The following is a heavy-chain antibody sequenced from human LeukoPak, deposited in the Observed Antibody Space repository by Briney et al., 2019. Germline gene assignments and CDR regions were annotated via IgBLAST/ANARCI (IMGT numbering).Heavy chain of an antibody. CDR1: GYTFTSYY. CDR3: ARDFDSSGYYYYYGMDV. J-gene: IGHJ6*02. CDR2: INPSGGST. D-gene: IGHD3-22*01. Sequence: ASVKVSCKASGYTFTSYYMHWVRQAPGQGLEWMGLINPSGGSTSYAQKFQGRVTMTRDTSTSTVYMELSSLRSEDTAVYYCARDFDSSGYYYYYGMDVWGQGTTVTVS. V-gene: IGHV1-46*01.